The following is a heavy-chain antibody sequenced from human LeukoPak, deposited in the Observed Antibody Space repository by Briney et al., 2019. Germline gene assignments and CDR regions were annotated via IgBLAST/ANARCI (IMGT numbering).Heavy chain of an antibody. CDR2: ISGDGRNI. J-gene: IGHJ4*02. Sequence: PGGSLRLSCVASGFTFSSYWMHWVRQDPRKGLVWVSRISGDGRNINYADSVRGRFTISRDNAKNSLYLQMNSLRAEDTAVYYCARDRDGYSPFDYWGQGTLVTVSS. D-gene: IGHD5-24*01. CDR1: GFTFSSYW. CDR3: ARDRDGYSPFDY. V-gene: IGHV3-74*01.